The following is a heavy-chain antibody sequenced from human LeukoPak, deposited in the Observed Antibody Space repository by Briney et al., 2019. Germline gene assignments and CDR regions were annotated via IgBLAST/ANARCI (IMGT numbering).Heavy chain of an antibody. CDR2: IIPIFGTA. CDR3: ARDQAVAGISDY. Sequence: ASVKVSCKASGGTFSSYAISWVRQAPGQGLEWMGGIIPIFGTANYAQKFQGRVTITTDESTSTAYMELRSLRSDDTAVYYCARDQAVAGISDYWGQGTLVTVSS. CDR1: GGTFSSYA. D-gene: IGHD6-19*01. J-gene: IGHJ4*02. V-gene: IGHV1-69*05.